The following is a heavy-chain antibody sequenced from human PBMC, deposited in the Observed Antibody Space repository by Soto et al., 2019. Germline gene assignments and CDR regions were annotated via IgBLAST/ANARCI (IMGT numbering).Heavy chain of an antibody. V-gene: IGHV5-51*01. J-gene: IGHJ3*02. Sequence: GESLKISCKGSGYSFTSYWIGWVRQMPGKGLEWMGIIYPGDSDTRYIPSFQGQVTISADKSISTAYLQWSSLKASDTAMYYCARQSADVVVFGPDAFDIWGQGTMVTVSS. CDR3: ARQSADVVVFGPDAFDI. D-gene: IGHD2-21*01. CDR1: GYSFTSYW. CDR2: IYPGDSDT.